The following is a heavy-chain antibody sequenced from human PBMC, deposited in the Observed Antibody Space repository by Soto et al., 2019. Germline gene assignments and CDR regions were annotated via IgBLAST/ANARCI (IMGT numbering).Heavy chain of an antibody. CDR1: GFSFNTYG. D-gene: IGHD1-7*01. V-gene: IGHV3-33*06. J-gene: IGHJ4*02. Sequence: QVQLVESGGGVVQPGRSLRLSCAASGFSFNTYGMHWVRQAPGKGLEWVAVIWYDGSNEYYANSVKGRFTISRDSSKNTLDLQMNSLRAEDTAVYYCAKSSGTIDYFDYWGQGTLVTVSS. CDR3: AKSSGTIDYFDY. CDR2: IWYDGSNE.